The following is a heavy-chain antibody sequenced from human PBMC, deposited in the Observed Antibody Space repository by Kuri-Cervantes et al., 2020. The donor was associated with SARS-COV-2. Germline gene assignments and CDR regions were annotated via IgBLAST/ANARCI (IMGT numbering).Heavy chain of an antibody. D-gene: IGHD3-16*01. Sequence: SETLSLTCTVSGGSISGHYWSWIRQPPGKGLEWIGNIFYSGSTNYNPSLKSRVTMSVATSKNQFSLRLSSVTAADTAVYFCARLFDYFDYWGQGSLVTVSS. CDR1: GGSISGHY. J-gene: IGHJ4*02. V-gene: IGHV4-59*08. CDR3: ARLFDYFDY. CDR2: IFYSGST.